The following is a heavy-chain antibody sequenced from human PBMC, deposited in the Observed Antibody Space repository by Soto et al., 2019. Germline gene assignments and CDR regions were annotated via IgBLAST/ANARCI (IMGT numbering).Heavy chain of an antibody. CDR2: ISGSGRST. CDR3: AKGNYDFWSGYSYYYYYGMDV. D-gene: IGHD3-3*01. J-gene: IGHJ6*02. CDR1: GFTFNSYA. Sequence: PWLSRRRPCSASGFTFNSYAMSWVRQTPGYGLDWVSAISGSGRSTYYAAAVKDRFTISRDNSKNTLYLKMNSLRAEDTAVYYCAKGNYDFWSGYSYYYYYGMDVWRQGTTITV. V-gene: IGHV3-23*01.